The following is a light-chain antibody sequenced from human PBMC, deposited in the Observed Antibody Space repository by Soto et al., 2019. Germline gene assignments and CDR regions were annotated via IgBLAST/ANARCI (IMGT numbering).Light chain of an antibody. V-gene: IGKV3-15*01. J-gene: IGKJ1*01. CDR3: QQYNNWPRT. Sequence: EIVMTQSPATLSVSPGERATLSCRASQSVSSNLAWYQQKPGQAPRLLIYGASTRATGIPARFSGSGSGTEFTLTNSSLQSEDFAVYYCQQYNNWPRTFGQGTQVEIK. CDR2: GAS. CDR1: QSVSSN.